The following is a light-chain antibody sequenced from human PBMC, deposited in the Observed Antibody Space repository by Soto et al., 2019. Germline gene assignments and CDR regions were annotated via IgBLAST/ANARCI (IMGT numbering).Light chain of an antibody. CDR3: QQYGSSPLT. J-gene: IGKJ4*01. V-gene: IGKV3-20*01. CDR1: QTFNSVY. CDR2: GAS. Sequence: IVLTQSPGTLSLSPGERATLSCRASQTFNSVYLAWYQQKPGQAPRLLIYGASSRATGIPDRFSGSGSGTDFTLTITILEPEDFAVYYCQQYGSSPLTFGGGTKVEIK.